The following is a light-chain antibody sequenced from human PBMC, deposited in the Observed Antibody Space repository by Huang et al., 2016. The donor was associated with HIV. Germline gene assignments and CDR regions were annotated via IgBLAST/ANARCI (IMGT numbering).Light chain of an antibody. CDR3: QQYGSSPWT. CDR2: GAS. V-gene: IGKV3-20*01. J-gene: IGKJ1*01. CDR1: QRVSSSY. Sequence: EIVLTQSPGTLSLSPGERATVSCRASQRVSSSYLAWYQQKPGHAPRLLIYGASSRATGIPDRFSGSGSGTDFTLTISRLEPEDFAVYYCQQYGSSPWTFGQGTKVEIK.